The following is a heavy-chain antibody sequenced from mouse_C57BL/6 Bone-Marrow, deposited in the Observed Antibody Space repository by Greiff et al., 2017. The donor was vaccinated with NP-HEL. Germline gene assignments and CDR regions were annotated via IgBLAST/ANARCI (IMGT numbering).Heavy chain of an antibody. CDR1: GYAFSSSW. CDR2: IYPGDGDT. D-gene: IGHD1-1*01. CDR3: ARPTVVAPYYYAMDY. V-gene: IGHV1-82*01. J-gene: IGHJ4*01. Sequence: QVQLQQSGPELVKPGASVKISCKASGYAFSSSWMNWVKQRPGKGLEWIGRIYPGDGDTNYNGKFKGKATLTADKSPSTAYMQLSSLTSEDSAVYFCARPTVVAPYYYAMDYWGQGTSVTVSS.